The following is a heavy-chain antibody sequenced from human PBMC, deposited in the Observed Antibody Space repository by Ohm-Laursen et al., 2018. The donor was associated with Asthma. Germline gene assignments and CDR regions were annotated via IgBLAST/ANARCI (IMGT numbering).Heavy chain of an antibody. CDR3: VRDLVDRFDY. CDR1: AYSLTSYA. J-gene: IGHJ4*02. D-gene: IGHD3-10*01. V-gene: IGHV1-18*01. CDR2: IYIRNT. Sequence: ESSVKVSCKPSAYSLTSYALSWVRQAPGQRPEWMGWIYIRNTNYAPRFRDRITMTTDASTNTAYMELGSLRSDDTAVYYCVRDLVDRFDYWGQGSLVIVSS.